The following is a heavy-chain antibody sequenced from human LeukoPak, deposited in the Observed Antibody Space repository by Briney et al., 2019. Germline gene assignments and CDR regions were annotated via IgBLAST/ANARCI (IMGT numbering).Heavy chain of an antibody. CDR2: INHSGST. CDR3: ARRSAVAVDY. V-gene: IGHV4-34*01. J-gene: IGHJ4*02. D-gene: IGHD6-19*01. CDR1: GGSFSGYY. Sequence: SETLSLTCAVYGGSFSGYYWSWIRQPPGKGLEWIGEINHSGSTNYNPSLKSRVTISVDTSKNQFSLKLTSVTAADTAVFYCARRSAVAVDYWGQGTLVTVSS.